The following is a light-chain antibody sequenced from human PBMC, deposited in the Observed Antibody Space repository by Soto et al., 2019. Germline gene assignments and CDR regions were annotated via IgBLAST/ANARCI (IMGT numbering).Light chain of an antibody. V-gene: IGKV1-9*01. CDR1: QGISSY. CDR3: QHLNSFPLT. CDR2: AAS. Sequence: DIQLTQSPSFLSASVRDRVTIACRASQGISSYLAWYQQKPGKAPKLLIYAASTLQSGVPSRFSGSGSGTEFTLTISSLQPEDFATYYCQHLNSFPLTFGPGTKVDIK. J-gene: IGKJ3*01.